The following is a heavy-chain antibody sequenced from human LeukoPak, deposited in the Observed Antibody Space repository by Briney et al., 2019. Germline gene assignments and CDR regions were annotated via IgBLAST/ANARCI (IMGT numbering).Heavy chain of an antibody. D-gene: IGHD1-14*01. Sequence: GASVKVSCKASGGTFSSYAISWVRQAPGQGLEWMGGIIPIFGTANYAQKFQGRVTITTDESTSTAYMELSSLRSEDTAVYYCARSAGTRGLPPYYWGQGTLVTVSS. CDR3: ARSAGTRGLPPYY. CDR1: GGTFSSYA. CDR2: IIPIFGTA. J-gene: IGHJ4*02. V-gene: IGHV1-69*05.